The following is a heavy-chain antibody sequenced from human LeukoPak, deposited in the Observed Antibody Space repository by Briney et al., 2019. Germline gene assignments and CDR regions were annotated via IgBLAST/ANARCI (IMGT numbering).Heavy chain of an antibody. CDR1: GGSISSYY. J-gene: IGHJ6*03. D-gene: IGHD5-12*01. V-gene: IGHV4-59*01. Sequence: SETLSLTCTVSGGSISSYYWSWIRQPPGKGLEWIGYIYTSGSTNYNPSLKSRVTISVDTSKNQFSLKLSSVTAADTAVYYCARNTAGYLYYYMDVWGRGTTVTVSS. CDR3: ARNTAGYLYYYMDV. CDR2: IYTSGST.